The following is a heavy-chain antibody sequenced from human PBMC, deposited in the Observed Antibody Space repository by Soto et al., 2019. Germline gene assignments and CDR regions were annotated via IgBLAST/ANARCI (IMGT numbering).Heavy chain of an antibody. V-gene: IGHV4-30-2*01. CDR2: IYQSGTT. CDR1: GDSISSGGYS. J-gene: IGHJ4*02. Sequence: QVQLQESGSGLVKPSQTLSLTCDVSGDSISSGGYSWNWIRQPPGKGLEWIGNIYQSGTTDYNPSLQSRVTISVDRSKNQFSLKLSSVTAAEPAVYYCARDNRSGYYFDYWGQGTLVTVSS. CDR3: ARDNRSGYYFDY. D-gene: IGHD3-22*01.